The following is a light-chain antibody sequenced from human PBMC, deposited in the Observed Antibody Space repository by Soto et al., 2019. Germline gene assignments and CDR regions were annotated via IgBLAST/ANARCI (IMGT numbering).Light chain of an antibody. CDR3: LSYGKV. J-gene: IGLJ1*01. V-gene: IGLV2-23*01. CDR1: NSGVVNYEY. Sequence: QSVLSQPASVSGSPGQSITISCTGINSGVVNYEYVSWYQQFPDKAPKLIIYEGRERPSGVSDRFSGSKSDNAASLTISALKTEDEAEYFCLSYGKVFGTGTKVTVL. CDR2: EGR.